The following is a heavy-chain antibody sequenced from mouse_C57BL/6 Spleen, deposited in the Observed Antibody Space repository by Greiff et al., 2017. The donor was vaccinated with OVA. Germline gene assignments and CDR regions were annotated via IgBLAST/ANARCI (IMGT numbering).Heavy chain of an antibody. J-gene: IGHJ4*01. V-gene: IGHV1-64*01. CDR3: AIQSITTVVAGSMDY. CDR2: IHPNSGST. D-gene: IGHD1-1*01. CDR1: GYTFTSYW. Sequence: QVQLQQPGAELVKPGASVKLSCKASGYTFTSYWMHWVKQRPGQGLEWIGMIHPNSGSTNYNEKFKSKATLTVDKSSSTAYMQLSSLTSEDSAVYYCAIQSITTVVAGSMDYWGQGTSVTVSS.